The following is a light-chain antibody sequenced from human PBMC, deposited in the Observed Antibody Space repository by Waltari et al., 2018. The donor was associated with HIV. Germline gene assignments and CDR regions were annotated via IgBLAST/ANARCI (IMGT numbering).Light chain of an antibody. CDR3: SSYAGSNNVV. CDR1: SSDVGGSNY. J-gene: IGLJ2*01. CDR2: EVS. Sequence: QSALTQPPSASGSPGQSVPISCTGTSSDVGGSNYVSWYQQHPGKAPKLMIYEVSKRPSGVPDRFSGSKSGNTASRTVSGLQAEDEADYYCSSYAGSNNVVFGGGTKLTVL. V-gene: IGLV2-8*01.